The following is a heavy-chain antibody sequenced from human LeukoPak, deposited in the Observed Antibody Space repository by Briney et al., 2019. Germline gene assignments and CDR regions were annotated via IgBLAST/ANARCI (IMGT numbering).Heavy chain of an antibody. V-gene: IGHV1-18*01. CDR2: ISTYNGKT. Sequence: ASVRVSCKASGYTFTNYGIGWVRQAPGQGLEWMGWISTYNGKTYYAQKLQGRVTMTTDTSTSTAYTELRSLRYDDTAVYYCARDPRHRLLWFGEETYYYYMDVWGKGTTVIISS. D-gene: IGHD3-10*01. CDR3: ARDPRHRLLWFGEETYYYYMDV. J-gene: IGHJ6*03. CDR1: GYTFTNYG.